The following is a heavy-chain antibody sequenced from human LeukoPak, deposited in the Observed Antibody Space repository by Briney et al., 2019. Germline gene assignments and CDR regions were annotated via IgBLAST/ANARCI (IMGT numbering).Heavy chain of an antibody. CDR3: ARGGVDYYGSGTYYLMYYFDY. V-gene: IGHV3-23*01. D-gene: IGHD3-10*01. Sequence: GGSLRLSCAASGFTFNTYGMSWVRQAPGKGLEWVSGISGSGGATYYADSVKGRFTISRDDPHNTLYLQMNSLRAEDTAVYFCARGGVDYYGSGTYYLMYYFDYWGQGTLVTVSS. CDR2: ISGSGGAT. CDR1: GFTFNTYG. J-gene: IGHJ4*02.